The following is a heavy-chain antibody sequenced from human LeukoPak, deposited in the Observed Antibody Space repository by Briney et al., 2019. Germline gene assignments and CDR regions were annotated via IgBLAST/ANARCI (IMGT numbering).Heavy chain of an antibody. D-gene: IGHD2-2*01. CDR3: ARAFPPDIVVVPAAPCPDY. Sequence: GGSLRLSCAASGFTFSSYSMNWVRQAPGKGLEWVSYISSSSSTIYYADSVKGRFTISRDNAKNSLYLQMNSLRAEDTAVYYCARAFPPDIVVVPAAPCPDYWAREPWSPSPQ. CDR1: GFTFSSYS. V-gene: IGHV3-48*01. J-gene: IGHJ4*02. CDR2: ISSSSSTI.